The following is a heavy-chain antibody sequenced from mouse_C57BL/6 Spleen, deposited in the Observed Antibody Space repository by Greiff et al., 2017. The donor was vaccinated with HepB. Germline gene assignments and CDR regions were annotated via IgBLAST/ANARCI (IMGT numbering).Heavy chain of an antibody. CDR2: IWRGGST. D-gene: IGHD1-1*01. Sequence: QVQLKQSGPGLVQPSQSLSITCTVSGFSLTSYGVHWVRQSPGKGLEWLGVIWRGGSTDYNAAFMSRLSITKDNSKSQVFFKMNSLQADDTAIHYCARNYYGSSWYFDVWGTGTTVTVSS. V-gene: IGHV2-5*01. CDR3: ARNYYGSSWYFDV. J-gene: IGHJ1*03. CDR1: GFSLTSYG.